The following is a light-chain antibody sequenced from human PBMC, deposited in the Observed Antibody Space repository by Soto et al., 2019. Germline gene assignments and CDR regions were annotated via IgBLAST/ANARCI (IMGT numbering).Light chain of an antibody. CDR1: QSVSSR. Sequence: IVMTQSPGTLSLSPGERATLSCRVSQSVSSRLAWYQQKPGQAPRLLISGASSRATGIPDRFSGSGSGTDFTLTISRLEPEDFALYYCQHYVERSPITFGQGTRLEIK. V-gene: IGKV3-20*01. CDR2: GAS. CDR3: QHYVERSPIT. J-gene: IGKJ5*01.